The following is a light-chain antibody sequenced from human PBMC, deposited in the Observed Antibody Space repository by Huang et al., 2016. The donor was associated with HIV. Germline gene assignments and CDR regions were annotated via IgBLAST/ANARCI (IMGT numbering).Light chain of an antibody. CDR3: QQHYTTPWT. J-gene: IGKJ1*01. Sequence: DIVMTQSPDSLAVPLGERATISCVSSQPFLYSSHKKNVPMNCLAWYQKKPGQPPKLLIYLASSRASGVPDRFSGSGSGTYFTLTISSLQAEDVAVYYCQQHYTTPWTFGQGTKVEIK. CDR2: LAS. CDR1: QPFLYSSHKKNVPMNC. V-gene: IGKV4-1*01.